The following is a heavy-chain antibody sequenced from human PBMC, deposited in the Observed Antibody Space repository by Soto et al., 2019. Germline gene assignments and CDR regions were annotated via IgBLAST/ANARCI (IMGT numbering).Heavy chain of an antibody. Sequence: SETLSLTCTVSGGSIRSYYWSWIRQLPGKGLEWIGYIYYSGSTNYNPSLKSRVTISVDTSKNQFSLKLSSVTAADTAVYYCARVLRVRYFDWLPDYWGQGTMVTVSS. V-gene: IGHV4-59*01. CDR3: ARVLRVRYFDWLPDY. CDR2: IYYSGST. CDR1: GGSIRSYY. J-gene: IGHJ4*02. D-gene: IGHD3-9*01.